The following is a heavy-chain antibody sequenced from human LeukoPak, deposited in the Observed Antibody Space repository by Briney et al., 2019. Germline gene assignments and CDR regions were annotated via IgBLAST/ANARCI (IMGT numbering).Heavy chain of an antibody. D-gene: IGHD3-22*01. V-gene: IGHV3-7*03. CDR2: IKQDRSEK. CDR1: GFTFSSYS. CDR3: ATSWYYYDSSGYFPLGAFDI. Sequence: PGGSLRLSCAASGFTFSSYSMSWVRQAPGKGLEWVANIKQDRSEKYYVDSVKGRFTISRDNSKNTLYLQMNSLRAEDTAVYYCATSWYYYDSSGYFPLGAFDIWGQGTMVTVSS. J-gene: IGHJ3*02.